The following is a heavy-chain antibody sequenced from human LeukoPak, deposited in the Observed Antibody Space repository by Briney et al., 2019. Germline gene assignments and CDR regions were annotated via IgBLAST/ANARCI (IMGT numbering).Heavy chain of an antibody. CDR1: GYTFTDYY. J-gene: IGHJ4*02. D-gene: IGHD3-22*01. CDR3: ARNSAYYSSSDY. Sequence: ASVKVSCKASGYTFTDYYMHWVRQAPGQGLEWMGWINPNSGDTNYAQKFQGRVTTTRDTSISTAYMDLSGLRSDDTAVYYCARNSAYYSSSDYWGQGTLVTVSS. V-gene: IGHV1-2*02. CDR2: INPNSGDT.